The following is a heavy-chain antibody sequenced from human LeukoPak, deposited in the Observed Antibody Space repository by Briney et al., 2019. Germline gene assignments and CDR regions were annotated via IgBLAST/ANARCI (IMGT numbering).Heavy chain of an antibody. CDR1: GITFSSYA. CDR2: ISYDGSNK. Sequence: GGSLRLSCAASGITFSSYAMHWVRQAPGKGLEWVAVISYDGSNKYYADSVKGRFTISRDNSKNTLYLQMNSLRAEDTAVYYCARDGAASYYYYYYMDVWGKGTTVTISS. CDR3: ARDGAASYYYYYYMDV. J-gene: IGHJ6*03. V-gene: IGHV3-30*04. D-gene: IGHD6-13*01.